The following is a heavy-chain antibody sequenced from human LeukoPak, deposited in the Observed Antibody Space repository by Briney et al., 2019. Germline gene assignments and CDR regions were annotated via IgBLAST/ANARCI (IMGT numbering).Heavy chain of an antibody. CDR2: INPNSGGT. CDR1: GYTSTGYY. D-gene: IGHD2-15*01. J-gene: IGHJ5*02. Sequence: ASVKVSCKASGYTSTGYYMHWVRQAPGQGPEWMGWINPNSGGTDYAQKFQGRVTMTRDTSINTAYMEVISLRPDDTAVYYCARGRYCSDGNCYHNWFDPWGQGTLVIVSS. V-gene: IGHV1-2*02. CDR3: ARGRYCSDGNCYHNWFDP.